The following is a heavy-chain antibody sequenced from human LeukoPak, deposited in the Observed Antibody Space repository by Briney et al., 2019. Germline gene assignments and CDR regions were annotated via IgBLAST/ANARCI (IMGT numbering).Heavy chain of an antibody. D-gene: IGHD2-21*01. CDR2: MNPNSGNT. Sequence: ASVKVSCKASGYTFTSYGISWVRQAPGQGLEWMGWMNPNSGNTGYAQKFQGRVTMTRNTSISTAYMELSSLRSADTAVYYCARSLPRILVVIAAGCYYGMDVWGQGTTVTVSS. J-gene: IGHJ6*02. CDR1: GYTFTSYG. V-gene: IGHV1-8*02. CDR3: ARSLPRILVVIAAGCYYGMDV.